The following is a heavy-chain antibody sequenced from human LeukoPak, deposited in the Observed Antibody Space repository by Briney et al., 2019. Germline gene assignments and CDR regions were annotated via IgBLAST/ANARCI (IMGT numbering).Heavy chain of an antibody. CDR1: GFTFSSYA. V-gene: IGHV3-23*01. Sequence: GGSLRLSCAASGFTFSSYAMSWVRQAPGKGLEWVSAISGSGGSTYYANSVKGRFTISRDNSKNTLYLQMNSLRAEDTVVYYCAKSLVPSVRGVKFDYWGQGTLVTVSS. CDR2: ISGSGGST. J-gene: IGHJ4*02. D-gene: IGHD3-10*01. CDR3: AKSLVPSVRGVKFDY.